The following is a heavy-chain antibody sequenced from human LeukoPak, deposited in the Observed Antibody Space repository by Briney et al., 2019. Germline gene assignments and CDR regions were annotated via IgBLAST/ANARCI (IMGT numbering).Heavy chain of an antibody. D-gene: IGHD6-13*01. CDR1: GYTFTGYY. CDR3: AREHPGIAAAGTSGY. Sequence: ASVKVSCKTSGYTFTGYYMYWVRQAPGQGLEWMGRINPNSGGTNYAQKLQGRVTMTRDTSISTAYMELSRLRSDDTAVYYCAREHPGIAAAGTSGYWGQGTLVTVSS. V-gene: IGHV1-2*06. CDR2: INPNSGGT. J-gene: IGHJ4*02.